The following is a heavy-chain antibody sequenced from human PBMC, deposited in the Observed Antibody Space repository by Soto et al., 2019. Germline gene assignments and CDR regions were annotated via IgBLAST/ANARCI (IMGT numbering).Heavy chain of an antibody. CDR1: GFTFSSYG. J-gene: IGHJ4*02. CDR2: IWYDGSNK. V-gene: IGHV3-33*01. Sequence: SLRLSCAASGFTFSSYGMHWVRQAPGKGLEWVAVIWYDGSNKYYADSVKGRFTISRDNSKNTLYLQMNSLRAEDTAVYYCARVSYGGNSGEFDYWGQGTLVTVSS. CDR3: ARVSYGGNSGEFDY. D-gene: IGHD4-17*01.